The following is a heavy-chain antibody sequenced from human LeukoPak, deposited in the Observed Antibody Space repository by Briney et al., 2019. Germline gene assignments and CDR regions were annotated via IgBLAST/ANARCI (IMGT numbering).Heavy chain of an antibody. CDR2: INPSGGST. D-gene: IGHD3-22*01. CDR1: GYTFTSYY. V-gene: IGHV1-46*01. J-gene: IGHJ4*02. CDR3: ARGSYDSSGYAPSPQDY. Sequence: ASVKVSCKASGYTFTSYYMHWVRQAPGQGLEWMGIINPSGGSTSYAQKFQGRVTMTRDTSTSTVYMELSSLRSEDTAVYYCARGSYDSSGYAPSPQDYWGQGTLVTVSS.